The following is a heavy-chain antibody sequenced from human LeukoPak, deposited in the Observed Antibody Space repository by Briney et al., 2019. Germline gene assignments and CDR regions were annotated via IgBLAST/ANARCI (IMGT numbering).Heavy chain of an antibody. J-gene: IGHJ4*02. D-gene: IGHD5-12*01. CDR2: IWYDGRNK. CDR1: GFTFSRYG. V-gene: IGHV3-33*06. Sequence: GGSLRLSCAASGFTFSRYGMHWVRQAPGKGLEWVAVIWYDGRNKYYADSVKGRFTISRDNSKNTLSLQMSSLRVEDTAVYFCAKGVRTYSGYESLDYWGQGTLVTVSS. CDR3: AKGVRTYSGYESLDY.